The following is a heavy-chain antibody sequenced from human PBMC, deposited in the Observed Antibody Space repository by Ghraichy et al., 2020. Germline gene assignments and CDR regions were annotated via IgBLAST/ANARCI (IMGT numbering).Heavy chain of an antibody. V-gene: IGHV4-34*01. CDR2: INHSGST. Sequence: SETLSLTCAVYGGSFSGYYWSWIRQPPGKGLEWIGEINHSGSTNYNPSLKSRVTISVDTSKNQFSLKLSSVTAADTAVYYCARGTPHSSSRSKWFDPWGQGTLVTVSS. J-gene: IGHJ5*02. CDR1: GGSFSGYY. CDR3: ARGTPHSSSRSKWFDP. D-gene: IGHD6-13*01.